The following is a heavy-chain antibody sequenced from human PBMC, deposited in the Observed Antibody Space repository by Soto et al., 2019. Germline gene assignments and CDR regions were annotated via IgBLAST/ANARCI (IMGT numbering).Heavy chain of an antibody. CDR2: INAGNGNT. CDR1: GYTFTSYA. J-gene: IGHJ4*02. V-gene: IGHV1-3*01. D-gene: IGHD2-2*01. Sequence: ASGKVSCKASGYTFTSYAMHWVRQAPGQRLEWMGWINAGNGNTKYSQKFQGRVTITRDTSASTAYMELSSLRSEDTAVYYCARASRIGYQLLHSDYWGQGTLVTVSS. CDR3: ARASRIGYQLLHSDY.